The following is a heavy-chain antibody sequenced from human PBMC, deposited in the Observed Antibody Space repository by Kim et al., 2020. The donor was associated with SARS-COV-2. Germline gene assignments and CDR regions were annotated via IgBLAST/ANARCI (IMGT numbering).Heavy chain of an antibody. V-gene: IGHV3-15*01. D-gene: IGHD4-17*01. CDR1: GFTFSNAW. Sequence: GGSLRLSCAASGFTFSNAWMSWVRQAPGKGLEWVGRIKSKTDGGTTDYAAPVKGRFTISRDDSKNTLYLQMNSLKTEDTAVYYCTTPMVYGDYVLDDYWGQGTLVTVSS. CDR2: IKSKTDGGTT. CDR3: TTPMVYGDYVLDDY. J-gene: IGHJ4*02.